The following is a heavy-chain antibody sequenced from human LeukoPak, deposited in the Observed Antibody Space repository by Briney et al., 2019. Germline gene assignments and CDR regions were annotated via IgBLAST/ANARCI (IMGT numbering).Heavy chain of an antibody. CDR2: IYYSGNT. Sequence: SETLSLTCTVSDGSISSYYWIWIRQPPGKGLEWVGYIYYSGNTNYNPSLKSRVTISVDTSRNQFSLELSSVTAADTAVYYCARVKELIVVGGEIGMDVWGQGTTVTVSS. CDR1: DGSISSYY. CDR3: ARVKELIVVGGEIGMDV. V-gene: IGHV4-59*01. J-gene: IGHJ6*02. D-gene: IGHD3-22*01.